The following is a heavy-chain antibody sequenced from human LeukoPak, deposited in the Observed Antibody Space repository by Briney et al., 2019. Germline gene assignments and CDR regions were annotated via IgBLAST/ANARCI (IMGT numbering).Heavy chain of an antibody. J-gene: IGHJ6*02. D-gene: IGHD3-3*01. Sequence: GALRLSCAASGFTFSSYAMSWVRQAPGKGLEWVSAISGSGGSTYYADSVKGRFTISRDTSKNTLYLQMNSLRAEDTAVYYCAKDCQVLRFLEWLPSYGMDVWGQGTTVTVSS. V-gene: IGHV3-23*01. CDR1: GFTFSSYA. CDR2: ISGSGGST. CDR3: AKDCQVLRFLEWLPSYGMDV.